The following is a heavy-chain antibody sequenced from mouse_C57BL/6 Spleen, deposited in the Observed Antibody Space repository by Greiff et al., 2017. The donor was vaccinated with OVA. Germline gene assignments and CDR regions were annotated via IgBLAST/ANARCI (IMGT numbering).Heavy chain of an antibody. CDR1: GFTFSDYY. CDR3: ARQGVRDYAMDY. J-gene: IGHJ4*01. Sequence: EVMLVESGGGLVQPGGSLKLSCAASGFTFSDYYMYWVRQTPEKRLEWVAYISNGGGSTYYPDTVKGRFTISRDNAKNTLYLQMSRLKSEDTAMYDCARQGVRDYAMDYWGQGTSVTVSS. V-gene: IGHV5-12*01. CDR2: ISNGGGST.